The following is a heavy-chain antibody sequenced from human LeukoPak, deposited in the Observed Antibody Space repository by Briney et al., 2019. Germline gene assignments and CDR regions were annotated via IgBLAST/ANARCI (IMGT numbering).Heavy chain of an antibody. CDR3: ARDYPPY. CDR2: IKQDGSEK. Sequence: GGSLRLSCAASGFTFSSYWMSWVRQAPGKGLEWVANIKQDGSEKYYVDSVKGRYTISRDNAKNTLYLQMNSLSAEDTALYFCARDYPPYLGQGTLVTVSA. V-gene: IGHV3-7*01. J-gene: IGHJ4*02. CDR1: GFTFSSYW.